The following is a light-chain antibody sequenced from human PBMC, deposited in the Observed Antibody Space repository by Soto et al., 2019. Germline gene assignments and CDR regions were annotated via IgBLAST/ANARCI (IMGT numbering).Light chain of an antibody. CDR3: GSYSSTDTPFV. J-gene: IGLJ1*01. Sequence: QSALTQPASVSGSPGQSITISCTGTSSDVGSYNLVSWYQQHPGKAPKLMIYEGSKRPSGISDRFSGSKSVNTASLTISGLQAEDESDYYCGSYSSTDTPFVFGTGTKLTVL. CDR2: EGS. V-gene: IGLV2-14*02. CDR1: SSDVGSYNL.